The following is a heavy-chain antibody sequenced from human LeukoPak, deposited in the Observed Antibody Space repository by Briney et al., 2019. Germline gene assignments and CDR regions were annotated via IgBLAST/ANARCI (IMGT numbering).Heavy chain of an antibody. CDR2: NYHSGNN. Sequence: SETLSLTCTVSGYSISRGYYWGWIPQPPRKGLEWIGSNYHSGNNYYNPAPKSRVTISVDTSQNPFLLKLNPVTASDTAVYYCARERGSAVAGTGGVDYWGQGTLVTVSS. D-gene: IGHD6-19*01. J-gene: IGHJ4*02. V-gene: IGHV4-38-2*02. CDR1: GYSISRGYY. CDR3: ARERGSAVAGTGGVDY.